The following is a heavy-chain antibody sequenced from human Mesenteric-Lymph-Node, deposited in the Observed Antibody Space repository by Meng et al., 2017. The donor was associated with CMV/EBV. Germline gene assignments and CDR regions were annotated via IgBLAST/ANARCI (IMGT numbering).Heavy chain of an antibody. CDR3: ARGGGLGRFLGWLNY. Sequence: AAVKVSCKASGYTFTSSDINRVRQATGQGLEWMGWMNPNSGNTGYAHKFQGRVTMTRNTSINTAYMELSSLRSEDTAVYYCARGGGLGRFLGWLNYWGQGTLVTVSS. D-gene: IGHD3-3*01. CDR2: MNPNSGNT. J-gene: IGHJ4*02. CDR1: GYTFTSSD. V-gene: IGHV1-8*02.